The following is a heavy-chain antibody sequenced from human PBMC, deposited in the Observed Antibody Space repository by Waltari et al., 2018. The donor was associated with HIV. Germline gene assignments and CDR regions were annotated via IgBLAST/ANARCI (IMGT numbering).Heavy chain of an antibody. J-gene: IGHJ6*02. CDR3: ARESPHSLYYYFGMDG. CDR2: IYYTGST. V-gene: IGHV4-59*01. Sequence: QVQLQESGPGLVKPSESLSLTCTVSGDSITSYYWSWVRQPPGKGLEWICYIYYTGSTNYIPSLKSRFTMSLDTSKIQFSLKLSSVTAADSAVYYCARESPHSLYYYFGMDGWGQGTTVTVSS. CDR1: GDSITSYY.